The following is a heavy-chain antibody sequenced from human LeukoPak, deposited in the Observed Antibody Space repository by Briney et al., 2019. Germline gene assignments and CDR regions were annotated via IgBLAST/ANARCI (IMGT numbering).Heavy chain of an antibody. CDR2: INPHSGP. V-gene: IGHV1-2*02. Sequence: ASVKVSCKASGYTFTAYSMHWVRQAPGQGLEWMGWINPHSGPTYAQKFQGRVTMTRDTSISAAYMELTRLTSDDTAVYYCAKNYHYAMEVWGQGTTVTVSS. CDR1: GYTFTAYS. J-gene: IGHJ6*02. CDR3: AKNYHYAMEV.